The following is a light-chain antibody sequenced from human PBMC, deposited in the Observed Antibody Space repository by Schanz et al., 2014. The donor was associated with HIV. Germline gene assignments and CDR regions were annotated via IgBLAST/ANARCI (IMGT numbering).Light chain of an antibody. J-gene: IGKJ4*01. CDR2: AAS. Sequence: DIQLTQSPSSVSASVGDRITITCRASQGISNWLAWYKQKPGNAPELLIYAASSLQSGVPVRFSGSGSGTDFTLTISGLQPEDFGTYYCQQASSFPLTFGGGTKVGIK. CDR1: QGISNW. V-gene: IGKV1D-12*01. CDR3: QQASSFPLT.